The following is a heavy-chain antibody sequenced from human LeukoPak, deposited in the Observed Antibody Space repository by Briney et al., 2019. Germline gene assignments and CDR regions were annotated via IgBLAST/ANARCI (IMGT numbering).Heavy chain of an antibody. V-gene: IGHV3-23*01. Sequence: PGGSLRLSCTASEFTFSSYAMNWVRQAPGKGLEWVSAIGGGGGSTFYADSVKGRFTISRDNSKNTLYPQMNSLRAEDTALYYCAKSHCTTTSCRGNYFDYWGQGTLVTVSS. D-gene: IGHD2-2*01. CDR3: AKSHCTTTSCRGNYFDY. CDR2: IGGGGGST. J-gene: IGHJ4*02. CDR1: EFTFSSYA.